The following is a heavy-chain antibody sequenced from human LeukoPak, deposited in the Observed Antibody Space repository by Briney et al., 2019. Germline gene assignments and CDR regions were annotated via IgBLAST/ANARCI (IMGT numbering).Heavy chain of an antibody. V-gene: IGHV3-7*01. D-gene: IGHD6-19*01. CDR1: GFTFSSYW. CDR2: IKQDGSEK. J-gene: IGHJ4*02. CDR3: ARAPGGSGWWGEYSDC. Sequence: GGSLRLSCAASGFTFSSYWMSWVRQAPGKGLEWVANIKQDGSEKYYVDSVKGRFTISRDNAKNSLYLQMNSLRAEDTAVYYCARAPGGSGWWGEYSDCWGQGTLVTVSS.